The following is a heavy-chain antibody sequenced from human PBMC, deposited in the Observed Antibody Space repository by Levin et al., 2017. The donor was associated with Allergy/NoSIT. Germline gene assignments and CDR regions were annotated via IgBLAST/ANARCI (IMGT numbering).Heavy chain of an antibody. Sequence: GGSLRLSCAASGFTFSSYWMSWVRQAPGKGLEWVANIKQDGSEKYYVDSVKGRFTISRDNAKNSLYLQMNSLRAEDTAVYYCARDTGGLERPTDAFDIWGQGTMVTVSS. CDR3: ARDTGGLERPTDAFDI. CDR2: IKQDGSEK. CDR1: GFTFSSYW. J-gene: IGHJ3*02. D-gene: IGHD1-1*01. V-gene: IGHV3-7*01.